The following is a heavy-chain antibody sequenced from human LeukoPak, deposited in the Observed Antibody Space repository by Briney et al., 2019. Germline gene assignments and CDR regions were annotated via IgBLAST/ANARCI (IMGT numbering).Heavy chain of an antibody. V-gene: IGHV3-23*01. CDR2: ISGRGGST. CDR3: ARSSGCDY. D-gene: IGHD6-19*01. J-gene: IGHJ4*02. Sequence: PGGSLRLSCAASGFTFSSYGMSWVRQAPGKGLEWVSVISGRGGSTYYADSVKGRFTISRDNSKNTLYLQMNSLRAEDTAVYYCARSSGCDYWGQGTLVTVSS. CDR1: GFTFSSYG.